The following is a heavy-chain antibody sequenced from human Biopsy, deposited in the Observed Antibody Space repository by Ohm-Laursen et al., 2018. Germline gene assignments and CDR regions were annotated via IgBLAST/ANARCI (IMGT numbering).Heavy chain of an antibody. CDR3: ARQVDFWSGYVDY. V-gene: IGHV4-39*01. CDR2: IYYSGNT. Sequence: SDTLSLTCTVSGGSISDSTYHWGWIRQSPGKGLEWIGNIYYSGNTDNSPSLKSRVPISVDTSNNQFSLKLRSVTAADTAVYYCARQVDFWSGYVDYWGQGALVAVSS. J-gene: IGHJ4*02. D-gene: IGHD3-3*01. CDR1: GGSISDSTYH.